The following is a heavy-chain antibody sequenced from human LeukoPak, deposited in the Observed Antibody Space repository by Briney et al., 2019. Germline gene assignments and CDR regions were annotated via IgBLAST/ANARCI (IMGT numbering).Heavy chain of an antibody. D-gene: IGHD4-23*01. CDR1: GGSISSYY. V-gene: IGHV4-59*08. J-gene: IGHJ4*02. Sequence: SETLSLTCTVSGGSISSYYWTWIRQPPGKGLEWIGYIYYSGSTNYNPSLRSRVTISLDTSKNQFSLNLGSVTAADTAVYYCARHPINYDGHSYFDHWGQGTLVTVSS. CDR3: ARHPINYDGHSYFDH. CDR2: IYYSGST.